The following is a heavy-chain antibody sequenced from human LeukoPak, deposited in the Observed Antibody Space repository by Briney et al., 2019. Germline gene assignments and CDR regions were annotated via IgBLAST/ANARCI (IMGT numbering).Heavy chain of an antibody. V-gene: IGHV1-3*01. CDR3: ARDSWDDVGSYFDY. Sequence: ASVKVSCKASGYSFTTYAMHWVRQAPGQRPEWVGWISAGNGDIRYSQKFQGRVIISRDTSASTAYMELNSLRSEDTAVYYCARDSWDDVGSYFDYWGQGTLVTVSS. J-gene: IGHJ4*02. D-gene: IGHD1-1*01. CDR2: ISAGNGDI. CDR1: GYSFTTYA.